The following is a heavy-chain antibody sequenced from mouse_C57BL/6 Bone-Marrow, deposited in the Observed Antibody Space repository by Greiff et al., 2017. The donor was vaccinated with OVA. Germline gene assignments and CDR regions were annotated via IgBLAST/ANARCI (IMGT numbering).Heavy chain of an antibody. CDR3: ARHEEGYSNYVSYAMDY. CDR1: GYTFTEYT. J-gene: IGHJ4*01. CDR2: FYPGSGSI. D-gene: IGHD2-5*01. Sequence: QVQLKQSGAELVKPGASVKLSCKASGYTFTEYTIHWVKQRSGQGLEWIGWFYPGSGSINYNEKFKDKATLTADKSSSTVYMELSRLTSEDSAVYVCARHEEGYSNYVSYAMDYWGQGTSVTVSS. V-gene: IGHV1-62-2*01.